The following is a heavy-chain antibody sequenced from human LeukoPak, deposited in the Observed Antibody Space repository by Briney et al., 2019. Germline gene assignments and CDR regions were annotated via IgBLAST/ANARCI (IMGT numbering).Heavy chain of an antibody. Sequence: GGSLRLSCIASGFTFGDYAMSWVRQAPGKGLEWVGFIRSKAYGGTTEYAASVKGRFTISRDDSKSIAYLQMNSLKTEDTAVYYCTRDPAPAAGDYWGQGTLVTVSS. V-gene: IGHV3-49*04. J-gene: IGHJ4*02. D-gene: IGHD6-13*01. CDR1: GFTFGDYA. CDR2: IRSKAYGGTT. CDR3: TRDPAPAAGDY.